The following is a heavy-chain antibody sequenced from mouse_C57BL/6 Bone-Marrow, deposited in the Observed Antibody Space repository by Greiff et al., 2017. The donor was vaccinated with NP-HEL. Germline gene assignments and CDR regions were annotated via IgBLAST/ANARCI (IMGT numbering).Heavy chain of an antibody. CDR1: GYTFTSYW. V-gene: IGHV1-52*01. CDR2: IDPSDSET. J-gene: IGHJ2*01. Sequence: QVQLKQPGAELVRPGSSVKLSCKASGYTFTSYWMHWVKQRPIQGLEWIGNIDPSDSETHYNQKFKDKATLTVDKSSSTAYMQLSSLTSEDSAVYYCLYYGYDRGNYWGQGTTLTVSS. D-gene: IGHD2-2*01. CDR3: LYYGYDRGNY.